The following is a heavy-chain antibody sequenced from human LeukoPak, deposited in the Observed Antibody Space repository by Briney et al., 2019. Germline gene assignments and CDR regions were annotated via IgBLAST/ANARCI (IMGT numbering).Heavy chain of an antibody. Sequence: PGGSLRLSCAASGFTVSSNYMSWVRQAPGKGLEWVSVIYSGGSTYYADSAKGRFTISRDNSKNTLYLQMNSLRAEDTAVYYCAKDPRQHYYGSGSYSHWGQGTLVTVSS. J-gene: IGHJ4*02. CDR3: AKDPRQHYYGSGSYSH. CDR1: GFTVSSNY. CDR2: IYSGGST. V-gene: IGHV3-53*05. D-gene: IGHD3-10*01.